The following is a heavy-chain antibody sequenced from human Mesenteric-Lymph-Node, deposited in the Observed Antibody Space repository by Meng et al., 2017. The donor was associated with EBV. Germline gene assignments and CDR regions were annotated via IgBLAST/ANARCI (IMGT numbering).Heavy chain of an antibody. CDR2: VDGAGSSI. CDR1: GFIFSSNW. V-gene: IGHV3-74*01. D-gene: IGHD5-12*01. CDR3: ARAEFSGPSLVY. Sequence: EWQLVESGGGLFQPGGSLRLSCAGSGFIFSSNWMHWVRQAPGKGLVWISRVDGAGSSIAYADAVKGRFTISRDNAKNTLYLQLNSLRAEDTAVYYCARAEFSGPSLVYWGQGTLVTGLL. J-gene: IGHJ4*02.